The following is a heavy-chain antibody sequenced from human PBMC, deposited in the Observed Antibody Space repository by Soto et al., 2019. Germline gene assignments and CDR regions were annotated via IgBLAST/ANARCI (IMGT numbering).Heavy chain of an antibody. CDR3: TRNLGAKYGMDV. CDR2: IRSKANGYAT. V-gene: IGHV3-73*01. CDR1: GFPFSGSI. Sequence: GGSLRLSCAASGFPFSGSIIHWVRQAPGKGLEWVGRIRSKANGYATAYGAAVKGRFTISRDDSKNTAYLQMSSLKTEDTAVYYCTRNLGAKYGMDVWGQGTTVTVSS. D-gene: IGHD1-26*01. J-gene: IGHJ6*02.